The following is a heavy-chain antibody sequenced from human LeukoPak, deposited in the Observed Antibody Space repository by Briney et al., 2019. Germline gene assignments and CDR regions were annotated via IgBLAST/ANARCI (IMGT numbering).Heavy chain of an antibody. CDR2: IYYSGST. J-gene: IGHJ4*02. Sequence: SETLSLTCTVSGGSISSSSYYWGWIRQPPGKGLEWIGSIYYSGSTYYNPSLKSRVTISVDTSKNQFSLKLSSVTAADTAVYYCATSGGVTVTHRYWGQGTLVTVSS. V-gene: IGHV4-39*07. D-gene: IGHD4-17*01. CDR1: GGSISSSSYY. CDR3: ATSGGVTVTHRY.